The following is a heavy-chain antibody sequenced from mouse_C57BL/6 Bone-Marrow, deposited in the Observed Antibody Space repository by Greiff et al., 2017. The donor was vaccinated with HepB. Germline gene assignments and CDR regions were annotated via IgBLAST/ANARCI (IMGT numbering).Heavy chain of an antibody. CDR2: IYPRSGNT. D-gene: IGHD1-1*01. CDR1: GYTFTSYG. CDR3: ARRRIYYGSSYGFAY. Sequence: VHLVESGAELARPGASVKLSCKASGYTFTSYGISWVKQRTGQGLEWIGEIYPRSGNTYYNEKFKGKATLTADKSSSTAYMELRSLTSEDSAVYFCARRRIYYGSSYGFAYWGQGTLVTVSA. V-gene: IGHV1-81*01. J-gene: IGHJ3*01.